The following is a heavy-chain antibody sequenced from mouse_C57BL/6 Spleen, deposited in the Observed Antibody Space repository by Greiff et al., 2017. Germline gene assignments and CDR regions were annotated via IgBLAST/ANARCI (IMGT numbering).Heavy chain of an antibody. CDR1: GYAFSSYW. D-gene: IGHD2-3*01. V-gene: IGHV1-80*01. CDR2: IYPGDGDT. Sequence: QLQLKESGAELVKPGASVKISCKASGYAFSSYWMNWVKQRPGKGLEWIGQIYPGDGDTNYNGKFKGKATLTADKSSSTAYMQLSSLTSEDSAVYFCARSGWLEDAMDYWGQGTSVTVSS. CDR3: ARSGWLEDAMDY. J-gene: IGHJ4*01.